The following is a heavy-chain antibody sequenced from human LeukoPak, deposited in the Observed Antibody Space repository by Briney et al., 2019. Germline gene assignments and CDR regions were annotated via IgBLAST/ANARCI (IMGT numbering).Heavy chain of an antibody. V-gene: IGHV1-69*05. CDR1: GGTFSSYA. CDR2: IIPIFGTA. D-gene: IGHD6-6*01. CDR3: ARDRIAARIGNWFDP. Sequence: ASVKVSCKASGGTFSSYAISWVRQAPGQGLEWMGGIIPIFGTANYAQKFQGRVTITTDESTSTAYMELSSLRSEDTAVYYCARDRIAARIGNWFDPWGQGTLVTVSS. J-gene: IGHJ5*02.